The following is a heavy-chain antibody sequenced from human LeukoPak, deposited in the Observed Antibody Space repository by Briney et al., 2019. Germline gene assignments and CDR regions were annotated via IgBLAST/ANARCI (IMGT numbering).Heavy chain of an antibody. CDR2: IKEDGSEK. V-gene: IGHV3-7*01. CDR1: GFTFR. D-gene: IGHD3-22*01. CDR3: ARDNSGYQ. J-gene: IGHJ4*02. Sequence: GGSLRLSCAASGFTFRMSWVRQAPGKGLEWVANIKEDGSEKYYGDSVKGRFTISRDNAKNSLYLEMNSLRVEDTAVYYCARDNSGYQWGQGTLVTVSS.